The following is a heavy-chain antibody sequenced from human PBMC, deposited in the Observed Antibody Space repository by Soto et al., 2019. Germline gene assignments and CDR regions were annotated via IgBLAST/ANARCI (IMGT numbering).Heavy chain of an antibody. CDR1: GYTLTELS. Sequence: ASVKVSCKVSGYTLTELSMHWVRQAPGKGLEWMGGFDPEDGETIYAQKFQGRVTMTEDTSTDTAYVELSSLRSEDTAVYYCATSSRPDYYYYMDVWGKGTTVTVSS. J-gene: IGHJ6*03. V-gene: IGHV1-24*01. CDR2: FDPEDGET. CDR3: ATSSRPDYYYYMDV.